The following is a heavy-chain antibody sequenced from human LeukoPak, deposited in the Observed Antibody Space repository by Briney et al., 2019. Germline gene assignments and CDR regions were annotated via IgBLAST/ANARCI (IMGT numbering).Heavy chain of an antibody. CDR2: IWYDGSNK. CDR1: GFTFSSYG. D-gene: IGHD3-22*01. J-gene: IGHJ4*02. V-gene: IGHV3-33*01. Sequence: GGSLRLSCAASGFTFSSYGMHWVRQAPGKGLEWVAVIWYDGSNKYYADSVKGRFTISRDNSKNTLYLQMNSLRAEDTAVYYCARGHYYDSSGYQGSYWGQGTLVTVSS. CDR3: ARGHYYDSSGYQGSY.